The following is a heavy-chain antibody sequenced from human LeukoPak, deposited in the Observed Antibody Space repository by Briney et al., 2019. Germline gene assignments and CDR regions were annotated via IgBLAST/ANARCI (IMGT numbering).Heavy chain of an antibody. Sequence: GASVKVSCKASGYTFTNHIIHWVRQAPGQRLEWMGWINAGNGDTEYSHKFQGRVTSTRDTSASTAYMDLSSLRFEDTAVYYCARVVTRLREGAYQYDLDVWGQGTTVTVSS. CDR2: INAGNGDT. D-gene: IGHD3-16*01. CDR3: ARVVTRLREGAYQYDLDV. V-gene: IGHV1-3*01. J-gene: IGHJ6*02. CDR1: GYTFTNHI.